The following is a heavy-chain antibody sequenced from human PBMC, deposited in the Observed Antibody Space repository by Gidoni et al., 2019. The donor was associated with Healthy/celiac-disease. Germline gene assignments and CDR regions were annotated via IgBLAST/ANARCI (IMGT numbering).Heavy chain of an antibody. J-gene: IGHJ4*02. Sequence: QITLKESGPTLVKPTQTLTLTCTFSGFSLSTSGVGVGWIRQPPGKALEWLALIYWNDDKRYSPSLKSRLTITKDTSKNQVVLTMTNMDPVDTATYYCAHADTYYYDSSGYYYDFHFDYWGQGTLVTVSS. D-gene: IGHD3-22*01. CDR1: GFSLSTSGVG. V-gene: IGHV2-5*01. CDR3: AHADTYYYDSSGYYYDFHFDY. CDR2: IYWNDDK.